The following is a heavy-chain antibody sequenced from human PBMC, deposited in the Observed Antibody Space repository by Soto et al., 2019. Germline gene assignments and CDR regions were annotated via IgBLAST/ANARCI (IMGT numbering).Heavy chain of an antibody. V-gene: IGHV3-74*01. CDR2: IDTSGSST. D-gene: IGHD1-1*01. CDR1: GFIFTNFL. Sequence: GGSLRLSCEASGFIFTNFLMHWVRQVPGKGLVWVSRIDTSGSSTSYADSVKGRFTISRDNAKNTVSLQMNSLRAEDTGVYYCAKDSCYFDLWSQGSLVTVSS. CDR3: AKDSCYFDL. J-gene: IGHJ4*02.